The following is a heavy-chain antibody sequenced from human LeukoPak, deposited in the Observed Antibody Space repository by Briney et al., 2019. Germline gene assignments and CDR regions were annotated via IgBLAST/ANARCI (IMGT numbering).Heavy chain of an antibody. Sequence: PSETLSLTCTVSGGSISSYYWSWIRQPPGKGLEWIGYIYYSGTTNYNPSLKRRITISVDTSKNQFSLKLSSVTAADTAVYYCARGWDYDFWSGSQPFDYWGQGTLVTVSS. J-gene: IGHJ4*02. D-gene: IGHD3-3*01. CDR2: IYYSGTT. CDR3: ARGWDYDFWSGSQPFDY. V-gene: IGHV4-59*08. CDR1: GGSISSYY.